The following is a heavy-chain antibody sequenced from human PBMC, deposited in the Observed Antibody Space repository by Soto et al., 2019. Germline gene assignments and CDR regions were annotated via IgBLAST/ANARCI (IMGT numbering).Heavy chain of an antibody. CDR2: ITTSSTYR. D-gene: IGHD3-10*01. Sequence: PGGSLRLSCAASGFAFSTYSMNWVRQAPGKGLERVSDITTSSTYRVYADSVKGRFTISRDDAKNSRYLQMSSLRVEDTGVYYCVRGGRTGDYWGQGTLVTASS. CDR1: GFAFSTYS. V-gene: IGHV3-21*01. CDR3: VRGGRTGDY. J-gene: IGHJ4*02.